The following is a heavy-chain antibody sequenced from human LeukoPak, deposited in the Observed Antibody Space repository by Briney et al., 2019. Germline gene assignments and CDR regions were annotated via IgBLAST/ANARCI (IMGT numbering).Heavy chain of an antibody. Sequence: SETLSLTCAVYGGSFSGYYWSWIRQPPGKGLEWVGEINHSGSTNYNPSLKSRVTISVDTSKNQFSLKLSSVTAADTAVYYCATRISMVRGEYYFDYWGQGTLVTVSS. V-gene: IGHV4-34*01. D-gene: IGHD3-10*01. CDR3: ATRISMVRGEYYFDY. J-gene: IGHJ4*02. CDR2: INHSGST. CDR1: GGSFSGYY.